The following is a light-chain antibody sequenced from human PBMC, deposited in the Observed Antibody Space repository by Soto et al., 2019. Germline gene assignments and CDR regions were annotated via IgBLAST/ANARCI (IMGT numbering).Light chain of an antibody. CDR2: GAS. J-gene: IGKJ5*01. Sequence: EIVLTQSPGTLSLSPGERATLSCRASQSVSTRYLAWYQQKPGQAPRLLIYGASSRATGIPDRFSGSGSETDFTLTISRLEPEDFAVYYCQQYVSSLSITFGQGTRLEIK. V-gene: IGKV3-20*01. CDR3: QQYVSSLSIT. CDR1: QSVSTRY.